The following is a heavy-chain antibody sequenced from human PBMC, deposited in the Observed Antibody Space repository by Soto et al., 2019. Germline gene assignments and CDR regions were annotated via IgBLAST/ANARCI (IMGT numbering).Heavy chain of an antibody. D-gene: IGHD6-25*01. J-gene: IGHJ4*02. CDR3: ARRKERSGPYYLDL. Sequence: ASVKFSCKASGFTFITYDFSWLRQAVGQGREWMGWMNPNNGNAGFAQKFRGRINMTRNTSISTAYLELSSLRSDDSAVYFCARRKERSGPYYLDLWGQGTQVTVSS. CDR2: MNPNNGNA. CDR1: GFTFITYD. V-gene: IGHV1-8*01.